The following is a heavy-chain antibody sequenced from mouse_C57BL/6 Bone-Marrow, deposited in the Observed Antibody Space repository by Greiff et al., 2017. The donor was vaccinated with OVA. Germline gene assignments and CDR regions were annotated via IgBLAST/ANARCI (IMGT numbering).Heavy chain of an antibody. D-gene: IGHD2-5*01. CDR3: ARGATIVAHYDAMDY. Sequence: VQLQQSGPELVKPGASVKLSCKASGYTFTSYDINWVKQRPGQGLEWIGWLYPRDGSTKYNEKFKGKATLTVDTSSSTAYMELHSLTSEDSSVEFCARGATIVAHYDAMDYWGQGTSVTVSS. V-gene: IGHV1-85*01. CDR2: LYPRDGST. J-gene: IGHJ4*01. CDR1: GYTFTSYD.